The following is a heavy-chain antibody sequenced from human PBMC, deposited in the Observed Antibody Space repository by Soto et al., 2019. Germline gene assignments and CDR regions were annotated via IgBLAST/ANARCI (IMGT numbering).Heavy chain of an antibody. CDR3: ARAPVYYDFWSGPFDY. CDR1: GYSFTSYW. D-gene: IGHD3-3*01. Sequence: GESLKISCKGSGYSFTSYWIGLVRQMPGKGLEWMGIIYPGDSDTRYSPSFQGQVTISADKSISTAYLQWSSLKASDTAMYYCARAPVYYDFWSGPFDYWGQGTLVTVSS. J-gene: IGHJ4*02. CDR2: IYPGDSDT. V-gene: IGHV5-51*01.